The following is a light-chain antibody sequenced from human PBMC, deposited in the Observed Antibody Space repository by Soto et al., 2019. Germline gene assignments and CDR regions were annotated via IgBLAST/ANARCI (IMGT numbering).Light chain of an antibody. CDR1: SSDVGGYNY. CDR3: SSYTSSSPWV. V-gene: IGLV2-14*01. Sequence: QSALTQPASVSASPGQSITISCTGTSSDVGGYNYVSWYQQHPGKAPKLMIYEVSNRPSGVSNRFSGSKSGNTASLTISGLQAEDEADYYCSSYTSSSPWVFGGGTKVTVL. CDR2: EVS. J-gene: IGLJ3*02.